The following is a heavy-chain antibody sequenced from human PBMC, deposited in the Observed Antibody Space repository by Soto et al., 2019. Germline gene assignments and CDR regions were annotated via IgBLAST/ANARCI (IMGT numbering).Heavy chain of an antibody. CDR2: ISVSGSP. J-gene: IGHJ4*02. Sequence: SETLSLTCTVSGGPFTAYSWTWIRQPPGKGLEWLASISVSGSPNYNPSLKSRLTTSLDTSENQFSLTVTSATGADTAAYYCARGLGGLFDSWGQGILVTVSS. CDR1: GGPFTAYS. V-gene: IGHV4-59*01. D-gene: IGHD3-16*01. CDR3: ARGLGGLFDS.